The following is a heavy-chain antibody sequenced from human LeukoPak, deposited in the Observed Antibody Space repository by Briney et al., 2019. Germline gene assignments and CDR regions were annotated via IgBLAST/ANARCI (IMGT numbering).Heavy chain of an antibody. V-gene: IGHV4-34*01. CDR2: INHSGST. CDR1: GESFSGYY. CDR3: AREGSYYASGSPPLDY. J-gene: IGHJ4*02. D-gene: IGHD3-10*01. Sequence: SETLSVTCAVYGESFSGYYWSWIRQPRGKGLEWIGEINHSGSTNYNPSLKSRVTISVDTSKNQFSLKLTSVTAADTAVYYCAREGSYYASGSPPLDYWGQGTLVTVSS.